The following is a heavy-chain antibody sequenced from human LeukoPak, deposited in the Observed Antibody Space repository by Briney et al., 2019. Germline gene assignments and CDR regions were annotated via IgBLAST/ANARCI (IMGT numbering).Heavy chain of an antibody. V-gene: IGHV4-34*01. CDR2: INHSGST. CDR3: ARGLLDRIAAAARAPGGGGLMDV. D-gene: IGHD6-13*01. Sequence: SETLSLTCAVYGGSFSGYYWSWIRQPPGKGLEWIGEINHSGSTSYNPSLKSRVTISVDTSKNQFSLKLSSVTAADTAVYYCARGLLDRIAAAARAPGGGGLMDVWGKGTTVTVSS. CDR1: GGSFSGYY. J-gene: IGHJ6*03.